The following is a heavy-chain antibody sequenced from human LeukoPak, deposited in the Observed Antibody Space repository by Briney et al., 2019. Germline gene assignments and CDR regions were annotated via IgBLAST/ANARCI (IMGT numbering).Heavy chain of an antibody. CDR1: GYTFTSYG. D-gene: IGHD5-18*01. CDR2: ISAYNGNT. CDR3: ARDFPSGVGYSYGPSYYYYGMDV. V-gene: IGHV1-18*01. Sequence: ASVKVSSKASGYTFTSYGISWVRQAPGQGLEWMGWISAYNGNTNYAQKLQGRITMTTHTPTSTAYMELRSLRSDDTAVYYCARDFPSGVGYSYGPSYYYYGMDVWGQGTTVTVSS. J-gene: IGHJ6*02.